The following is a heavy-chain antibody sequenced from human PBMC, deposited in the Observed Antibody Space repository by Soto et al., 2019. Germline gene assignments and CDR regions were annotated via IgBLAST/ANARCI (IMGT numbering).Heavy chain of an antibody. V-gene: IGHV3-33*03. CDR1: GFTISTHG. J-gene: IGHJ4*02. D-gene: IGHD1-1*01. CDR3: AAATTLNFHFPY. CDR2: IWYDGSNK. Sequence: QAQLVESGGGVVKPGTSLRLSCAASGFTISTHGMHWVRQAPGKGLEWLANIWYDGSNKFYAESVKGRFSISKDNSKNTLYLQMSSLRAEDTAVYYCAAATTLNFHFPYWGQGTQVTVSS.